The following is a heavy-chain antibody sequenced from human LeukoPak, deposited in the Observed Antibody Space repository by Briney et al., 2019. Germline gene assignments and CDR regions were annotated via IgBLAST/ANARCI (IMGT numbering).Heavy chain of an antibody. CDR2: IIPIFVTA. D-gene: IGHD2/OR15-2a*01. J-gene: IGHJ6*02. CDR1: GGTFSSYA. Sequence: SVKVSCKASGGTFSSYAISWVRQAPGQGLEWMGGIIPIFVTANYAQKFQGRVTITADESTSTAYMELSSLRSEDTAAYYCARERIRYYYYGMDFWGQGTTFTVSS. V-gene: IGHV1-69*13. CDR3: ARERIRYYYYGMDF.